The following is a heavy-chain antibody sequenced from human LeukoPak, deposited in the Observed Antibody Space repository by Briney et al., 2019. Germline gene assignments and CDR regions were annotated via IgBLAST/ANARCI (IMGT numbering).Heavy chain of an antibody. CDR3: ARAGEMATTIFDY. D-gene: IGHD5-24*01. CDR2: IYYSGST. CDR1: GGSISSGGYY. Sequence: PSETLSLTCTVSGGSISSGGYYWSWIRQHPGKGLEWIGYIYYSGSTYYNPSLKSRVTISVDTSKNQFSLKLSSVTAADTAVYYCARAGEMATTIFDYWGQGTLVTVSS. J-gene: IGHJ4*02. V-gene: IGHV4-31*03.